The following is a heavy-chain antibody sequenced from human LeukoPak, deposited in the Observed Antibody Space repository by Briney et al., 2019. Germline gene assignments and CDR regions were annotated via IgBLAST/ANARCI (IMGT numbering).Heavy chain of an antibody. V-gene: IGHV1-2*02. CDR2: INPNSGGT. D-gene: IGHD5-12*01. Sequence: ASVKVSCKASGYTFTGYYMHWVRQAPGQGLEWMGWINPNSGGTNYAQKFQGRVTMTRDTSISTAYMELSRLRSDDTAVYYCAREGYSGYGGIDYWGQGTLVTVSS. J-gene: IGHJ4*02. CDR3: AREGYSGYGGIDY. CDR1: GYTFTGYY.